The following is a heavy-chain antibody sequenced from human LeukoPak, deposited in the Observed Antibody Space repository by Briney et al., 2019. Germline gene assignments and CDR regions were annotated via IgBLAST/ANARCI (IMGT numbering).Heavy chain of an antibody. J-gene: IGHJ4*02. Sequence: PGGSLRLSCAASGFTFSSYGMHWVRQAPGKGLEWVAVISYDGSNKYYADSVKGRFTISRDNSKNTLYLQMNSLRAEDTAVYYCAKDRRVSTAILDYWGQGTLATVSS. CDR3: AKDRRVSTAILDY. D-gene: IGHD5-18*01. V-gene: IGHV3-30*18. CDR1: GFTFSSYG. CDR2: ISYDGSNK.